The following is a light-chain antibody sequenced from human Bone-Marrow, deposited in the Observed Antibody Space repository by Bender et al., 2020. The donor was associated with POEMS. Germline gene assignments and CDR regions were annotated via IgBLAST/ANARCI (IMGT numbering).Light chain of an antibody. CDR2: DVT. CDR3: CSYTTSTTYV. J-gene: IGLJ1*01. Sequence: QSALTQPASVSGSPGQSITISCTGTSSDIGDYNRVSWYQHHPGKAPKLLIYDVTKRPSGVSNRFSGTKSGNTASLAISGLQAEDEAEYFCCSYTTSTTYVFGTGTTVTVL. CDR1: SSDIGDYNR. V-gene: IGLV2-23*02.